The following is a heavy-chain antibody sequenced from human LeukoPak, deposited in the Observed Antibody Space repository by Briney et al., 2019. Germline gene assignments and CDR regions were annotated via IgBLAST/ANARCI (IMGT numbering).Heavy chain of an antibody. J-gene: IGHJ6*03. Sequence: SVKVSCKASGGTFSSYAISWVRQAPGQGLEWMGGIIPIFGTANYAQKFQGRVTITADESTSTAYMELSSLRSEDTAVYYCAISPTRITIFGVAQDYYMDVWGKGTTVTVSS. D-gene: IGHD3-3*01. CDR2: IIPIFGTA. V-gene: IGHV1-69*13. CDR3: AISPTRITIFGVAQDYYMDV. CDR1: GGTFSSYA.